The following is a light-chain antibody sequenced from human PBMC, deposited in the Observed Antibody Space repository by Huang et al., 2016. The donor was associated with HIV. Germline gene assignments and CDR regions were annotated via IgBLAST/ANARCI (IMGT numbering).Light chain of an antibody. V-gene: IGKV2D-29*02. CDR1: QSLLHSDGKTH. CDR3: MQAVQYPFT. Sequence: DIVMTQTPLSLSVTPGQPASVSCKSSQSLLHSDGKTHLYWFLQKPGQSPRLLIYAVSNRLSGVSDRFSGSGSGTDFTLTISRVEAEDVGIYYCMQAVQYPFTFGPGTKLDIK. CDR2: AVS. J-gene: IGKJ3*01.